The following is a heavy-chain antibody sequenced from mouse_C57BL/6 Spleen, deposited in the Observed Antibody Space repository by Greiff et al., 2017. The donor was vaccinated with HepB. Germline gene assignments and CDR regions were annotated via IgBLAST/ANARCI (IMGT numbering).Heavy chain of an antibody. CDR1: GFTFTDYY. Sequence: EVKLVESGGGLVQPGGSLSLSCAASGFTFTDYYMSWVRQPPGKALEWLGFIRNKANGYTTEYSASVKGRFTISRDNSQSILYLQMNALRAEDSATYYCARHPAFFFDYWGQGTTLTVSS. D-gene: IGHD1-2*01. CDR3: ARHPAFFFDY. V-gene: IGHV7-3*01. J-gene: IGHJ2*01. CDR2: IRNKANGYTT.